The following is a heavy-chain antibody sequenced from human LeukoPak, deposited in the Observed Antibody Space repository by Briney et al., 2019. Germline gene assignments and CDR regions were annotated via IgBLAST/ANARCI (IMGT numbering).Heavy chain of an antibody. D-gene: IGHD6-13*01. V-gene: IGHV1-8*03. CDR3: ARMSSSWYSTSYDY. CDR1: GYTFTSYD. CDR2: MNPNSGNT. J-gene: IGHJ4*02. Sequence: ASVKVSCKASGYTFTSYDINWVRQATGQGLEWMGWMNPNSGNTGYAQKFQGRVTITRNTSISTAYMELSSLRSEDTAVYYCARMSSSWYSTSYDYWGQGTLVTVSS.